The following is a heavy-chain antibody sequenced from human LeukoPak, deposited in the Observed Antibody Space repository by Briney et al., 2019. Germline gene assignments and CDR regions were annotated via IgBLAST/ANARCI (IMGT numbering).Heavy chain of an antibody. CDR2: ISGSGGST. J-gene: IGHJ4*02. V-gene: IGHV3-23*01. CDR3: GKVRILRITYFDY. D-gene: IGHD1-14*01. CDR1: GFTFSSYA. Sequence: GGSLRLSCAASGFTFSSYAMSWVRQAPGKGLEWVSAISGSGGSTYYADSVKGRFTISRDNSKNTLYLQMNSLRAEDTAVYYCGKVRILRITYFDYWGQGTLVTVSS.